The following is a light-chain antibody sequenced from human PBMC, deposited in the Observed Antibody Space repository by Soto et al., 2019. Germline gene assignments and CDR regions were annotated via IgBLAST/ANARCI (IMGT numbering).Light chain of an antibody. CDR3: QQFGASPPSWT. Sequence: ESVLTQSPGTLSLSPGERATLSCRASQSVSSNSLAWYQQKPGQAPRLLIYGASSRATGTPDRFSGSGSGTDLTLTISRLEPEDFAVYYCQQFGASPPSWTFGQGTKVEI. CDR1: QSVSSNS. J-gene: IGKJ1*01. V-gene: IGKV3-20*01. CDR2: GAS.